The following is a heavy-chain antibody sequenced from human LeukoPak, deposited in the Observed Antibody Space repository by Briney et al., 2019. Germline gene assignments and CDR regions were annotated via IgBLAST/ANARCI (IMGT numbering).Heavy chain of an antibody. V-gene: IGHV1-69*13. CDR2: IIPIFGTA. D-gene: IGHD3-22*01. Sequence: ASVKVSCKASGGTFSSYAISWVRQAPGQGLEWMGGIIPIFGTANYAQKFQGRVTITADESTSTAYMELSSLRSEDTAVYYCARDQGYYDSSGYPDDYWGQGTLVTVSS. CDR3: ARDQGYYDSSGYPDDY. CDR1: GGTFSSYA. J-gene: IGHJ4*02.